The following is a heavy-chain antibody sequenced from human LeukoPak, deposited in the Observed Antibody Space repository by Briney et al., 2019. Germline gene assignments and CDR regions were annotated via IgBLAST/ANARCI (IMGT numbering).Heavy chain of an antibody. J-gene: IGHJ4*02. CDR2: IKEDGSEK. Sequence: PGGSLRLSCAASGFTFSRYWMTWVRQAPGKGLEWVANIKEDGSEKHYVDSVKGRFTISRDNAENPLYLQMNSLRAEDTAVYYCARAYYYDSSSTYRPFDYWGQGALVTVSS. CDR3: ARAYYYDSSSTYRPFDY. D-gene: IGHD3-22*01. CDR1: GFTFSRYW. V-gene: IGHV3-7*04.